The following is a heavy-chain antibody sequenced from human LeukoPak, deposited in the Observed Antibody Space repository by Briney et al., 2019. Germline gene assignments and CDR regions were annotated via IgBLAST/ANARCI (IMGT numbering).Heavy chain of an antibody. CDR2: IYYSGST. Sequence: SETLSLTCTVSGGSISSYYWSWIRQPPGKGLKWIGYIYYSGSTNYNPSLKSRVTISVDTSKNQFSLKLSSVTAADTAVYYCASLYGMDVWGQGTTVIVSS. CDR1: GGSISSYY. J-gene: IGHJ6*02. CDR3: ASLYGMDV. V-gene: IGHV4-59*01.